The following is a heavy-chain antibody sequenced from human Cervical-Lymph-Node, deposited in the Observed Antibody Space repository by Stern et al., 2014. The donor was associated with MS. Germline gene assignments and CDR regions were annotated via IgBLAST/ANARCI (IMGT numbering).Heavy chain of an antibody. V-gene: IGHV1-18*01. J-gene: IGHJ4*02. D-gene: IGHD4-17*01. CDR1: GYTFTSYG. Sequence: VQLEESGAEVKKPGASVKVSCKASGYTFTSYGISWVRQAPGQGLEWMGWICAYNGNTNYAQKLQGRVTITTDQSTSTAYMELRSLRSDDTAVYYCARAVTTPTSSYFDYWGQGTLVTVSS. CDR3: ARAVTTPTSSYFDY. CDR2: ICAYNGNT.